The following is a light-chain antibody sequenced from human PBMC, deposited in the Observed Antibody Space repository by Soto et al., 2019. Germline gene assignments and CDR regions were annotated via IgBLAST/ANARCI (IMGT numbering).Light chain of an antibody. J-gene: IGKJ1*01. Sequence: EIVLTQSPGTLSLSPGERATLSCRASQRVSSSYLAWYQQKPGQAPRLLIYGVSRRATGIPDRFSGSGSGTDFNLTISRLEPEDFEVYYCQQYGSSPWTFGQGTKVEIK. CDR2: GVS. V-gene: IGKV3-20*01. CDR1: QRVSSSY. CDR3: QQYGSSPWT.